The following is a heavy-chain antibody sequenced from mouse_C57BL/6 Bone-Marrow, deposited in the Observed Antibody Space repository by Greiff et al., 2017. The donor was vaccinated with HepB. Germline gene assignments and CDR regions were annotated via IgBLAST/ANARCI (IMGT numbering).Heavy chain of an antibody. V-gene: IGHV1-63*01. CDR3: ARSPYYSYYFDY. CDR2: IYPGGGYT. Sequence: VKLQESGAELVRPGTSVKMSCKASGYTFTNYWIGWAKQRPGHGLEWIGDIYPGGGYTNYNEKFKGTATLTADKSSSTDYMQFSSLTSEDSAIYYCARSPYYSYYFDYWGQGTTLTVSS. CDR1: GYTFTNYW. J-gene: IGHJ2*01. D-gene: IGHD2-10*01.